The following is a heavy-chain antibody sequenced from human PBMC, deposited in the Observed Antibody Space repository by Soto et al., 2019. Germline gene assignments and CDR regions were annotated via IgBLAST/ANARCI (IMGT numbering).Heavy chain of an antibody. J-gene: IGHJ4*02. CDR1: GYSISSGYF. CDR2: IYHSGIT. Sequence: SSETLSLTCAVSGYSISSGYFWGWIRQPPGKGLEWIGNIYHSGITYYNPSLKRRVTISVDTSKNQVSLKLSSVTAADTAVFYCARVSYFDNSGYYYYFDNWGQGTLVTVSS. V-gene: IGHV4-38-2*01. D-gene: IGHD3-22*01. CDR3: ARVSYFDNSGYYYYFDN.